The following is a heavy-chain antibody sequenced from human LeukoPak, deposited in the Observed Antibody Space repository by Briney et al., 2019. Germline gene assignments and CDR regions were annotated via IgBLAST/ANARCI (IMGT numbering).Heavy chain of an antibody. V-gene: IGHV4-39*01. CDR1: GGSISSSSYY. D-gene: IGHD3-3*01. CDR2: IYYSGST. CDR3: ASRRRFLEWLPFDY. J-gene: IGHJ4*02. Sequence: SETLSLTCTVSGGSISSSSYYWGWIRQPPGKGLEWIGSIYYSGSTYYNPSLKSRVTISVDTSKNQFSLKLSSVTAADTAVYYCASRRRFLEWLPFDYCGQGTLVIVSS.